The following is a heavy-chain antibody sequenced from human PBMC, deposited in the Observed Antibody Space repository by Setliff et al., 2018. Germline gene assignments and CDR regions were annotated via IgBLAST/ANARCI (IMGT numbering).Heavy chain of an antibody. CDR2: IYYSGST. D-gene: IGHD3-9*01. Sequence: SETLSLTCTVSGGSISSHYWSWIRQPPGKGLEWIGYIYYSGSTNYNPSLKSRVTISLDTSKNQFSLSLTSVTAADTAVYYCARHFPWGYFDWLSYHDAFDIWGQGTMVTVSS. CDR1: GGSISSHY. J-gene: IGHJ3*02. CDR3: ARHFPWGYFDWLSYHDAFDI. V-gene: IGHV4-59*08.